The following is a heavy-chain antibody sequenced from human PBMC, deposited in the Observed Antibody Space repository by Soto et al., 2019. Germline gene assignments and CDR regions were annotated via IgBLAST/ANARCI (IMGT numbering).Heavy chain of an antibody. CDR3: ARSYYDSSGYGYYFDY. CDR1: GYTFTGYY. Sequence: ASVKVSCKASGYTFTGYYMHWVRQAPGQGLEWMGWINPNSGGTNYAQKFQGWVTMTRDTSISTAYRELSRLRSDDTAVYYCARSYYDSSGYGYYFDYWGQGTLVTVSS. CDR2: INPNSGGT. D-gene: IGHD3-22*01. J-gene: IGHJ4*02. V-gene: IGHV1-2*04.